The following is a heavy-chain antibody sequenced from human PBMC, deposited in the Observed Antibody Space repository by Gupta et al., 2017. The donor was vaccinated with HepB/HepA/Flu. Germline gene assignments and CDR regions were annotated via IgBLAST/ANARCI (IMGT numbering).Heavy chain of an antibody. J-gene: IGHJ4*02. CDR1: GFTFSSYG. Sequence: QVQLVESGGGVVQPGRSLRLSCAASGFTFSSYGMHWVRQAPGKGLEWVAVISYDGSNKYYADSVKGRFTISRDNSKNTLYLQMNSLRAEDTAVYYCAKNKGRYDFWSGYGNYFDYWGQGTLVTVSS. CDR3: AKNKGRYDFWSGYGNYFDY. V-gene: IGHV3-30*18. CDR2: ISYDGSNK. D-gene: IGHD3-3*01.